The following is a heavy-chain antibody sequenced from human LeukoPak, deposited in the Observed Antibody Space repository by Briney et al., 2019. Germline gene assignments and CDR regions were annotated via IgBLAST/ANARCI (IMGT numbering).Heavy chain of an antibody. D-gene: IGHD3-9*01. J-gene: IGHJ6*03. Sequence: SVKVSCKASGGTFSSYAISWVRQAPGQGLEWRGGIIPIFGTANYAQKFQGRVTITTDESTSTAYMELSSLRSEDTAVYYCARDFRGGDIYYYYYMDVWGKGTTVTVSS. CDR2: IIPIFGTA. CDR1: GGTFSSYA. CDR3: ARDFRGGDIYYYYYMDV. V-gene: IGHV1-69*05.